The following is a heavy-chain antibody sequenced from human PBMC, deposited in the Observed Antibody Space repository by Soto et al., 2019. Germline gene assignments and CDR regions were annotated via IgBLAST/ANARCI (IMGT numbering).Heavy chain of an antibody. Sequence: ASVKVSCKASGYTFTSYGISWVRQAPGQGLEWMGWISAYNGNTTEARKLQGRVTMTTDTSTSTAYMELRSLRSDDTAVYYCARRAPPGIDGGYNWFDPWGQGTLVTVSA. CDR3: ARRAPPGIDGGYNWFDP. J-gene: IGHJ5*02. D-gene: IGHD6-13*01. CDR2: ISAYNGNT. V-gene: IGHV1-18*04. CDR1: GYTFTSYG.